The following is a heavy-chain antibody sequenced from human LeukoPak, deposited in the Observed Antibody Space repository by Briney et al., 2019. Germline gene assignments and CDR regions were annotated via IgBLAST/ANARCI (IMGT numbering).Heavy chain of an antibody. D-gene: IGHD3-16*02. J-gene: IGHJ3*02. CDR2: INSDGSST. V-gene: IGHV3-74*01. CDR3: AREGAHYDYVWGSYRLGAFDI. CDR1: GFTFSSYW. Sequence: GGSLRLSCAASGFTFSSYWMHWVRQAPGKGLVWVSRINSDGSSTSYADSVKGRFTISRDNAKNTLYLQMNSLRADDTAVYYCAREGAHYDYVWGSYRLGAFDIWGQGTMVTVSS.